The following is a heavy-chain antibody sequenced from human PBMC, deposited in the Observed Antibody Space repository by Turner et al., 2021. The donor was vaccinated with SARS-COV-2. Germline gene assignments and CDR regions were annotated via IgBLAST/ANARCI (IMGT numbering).Heavy chain of an antibody. V-gene: IGHV4-4*07. J-gene: IGHJ4*02. CDR2: LHSSGST. D-gene: IGHD1-26*01. Sequence: QVQLLESASGLVKRLETLSLTCTVSSGSIRNNYCSWIRQSAGRGLEWIGRLHSSGSTDYNPSLKSRVAMSLDTSKNQFSLNMTSVTFADTAVYYCVMSPRQVGATGDYWGQGTLVTVSS. CDR1: SGSIRNNY. CDR3: VMSPRQVGATGDY.